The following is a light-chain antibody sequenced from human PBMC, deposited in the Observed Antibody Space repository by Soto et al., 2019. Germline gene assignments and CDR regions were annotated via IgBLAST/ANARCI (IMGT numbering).Light chain of an antibody. CDR2: DAS. V-gene: IGKV1-5*01. CDR1: LSINTW. Sequence: DIQITHSPSTLSASVVDRVTITFLASLSINTWVAWYQQKPGKAPKLLIYDASSLESGVPSRVSGSGSGREFTLTISSLQPDDFATYYCKQYNTFWKFGPGTKVDIK. CDR3: KQYNTFWK. J-gene: IGKJ1*01.